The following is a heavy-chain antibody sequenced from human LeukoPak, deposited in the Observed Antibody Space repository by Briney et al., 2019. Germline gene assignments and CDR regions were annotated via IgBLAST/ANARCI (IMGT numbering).Heavy chain of an antibody. CDR1: GFTFNNYA. CDR3: ARSYGTGAARGYLDP. CDR2: VSGSGDNT. Sequence: GGSLRLSCAASGFTFNNYAMTWVRQAPGKGLEWVSVVSGSGDNTNYADSVKGRFTISRDNSKNTLFLQMNSLRTEDTAVYFCARSYGTGAARGYLDPWGQGTLVTVS. J-gene: IGHJ5*02. D-gene: IGHD1-26*01. V-gene: IGHV3-23*01.